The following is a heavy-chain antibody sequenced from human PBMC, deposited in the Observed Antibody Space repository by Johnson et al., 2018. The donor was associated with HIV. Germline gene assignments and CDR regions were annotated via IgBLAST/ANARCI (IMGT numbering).Heavy chain of an antibody. CDR3: ARVVLVRLAVAGPSRDAFDI. J-gene: IGHJ3*02. V-gene: IGHV3-20*04. D-gene: IGHD6-19*01. CDR2: INWNGGST. CDR1: GFTFDDYG. Sequence: VQLVESGGGLVQPGGSLRLSCAASGFTFDDYGMSWVRQAPGKGLEWVSGINWNGGSTGYADSVKGRFIISRDNAKNSLYLQMNSLRAEDTALYYCARVVLVRLAVAGPSRDAFDIWGQGTMVTVSS.